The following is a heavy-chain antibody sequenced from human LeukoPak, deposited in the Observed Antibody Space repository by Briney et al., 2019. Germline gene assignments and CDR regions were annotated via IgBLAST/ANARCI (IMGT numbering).Heavy chain of an antibody. V-gene: IGHV3-15*01. CDR1: GFTFTNAW. CDR2: IKSKGDGETT. CDR3: TTDLGLTMIRGVIVY. D-gene: IGHD3-10*01. J-gene: IGHJ4*02. Sequence: GGSLRLSCTASGFTFTNAWMSWVRQAPGKGLEWVGRIKSKGDGETTDYAAPVKGRFTMSRDDSKATLYLQMNSLKAEDTAVYYCTTDLGLTMIRGVIVYWGQGALVTVSS.